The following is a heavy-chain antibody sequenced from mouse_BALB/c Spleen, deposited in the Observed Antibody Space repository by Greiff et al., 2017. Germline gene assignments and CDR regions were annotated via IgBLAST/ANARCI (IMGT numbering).Heavy chain of an antibody. D-gene: IGHD2-1*01. CDR3: ARDGNYPNYYAMDY. V-gene: IGHV14-3*02. CDR2: IDPANGNT. CDR1: GFNIKDTY. J-gene: IGHJ4*01. Sequence: EVQLQQSGAELVKPGASVKLSCTASGFNIKDTYMHWVKQRPEQGLEWIGRIDPANGNTKYDPKFQGKATITADTSSNTAYLQLSSPTSEDTAVYYCARDGNYPNYYAMDYWGQGTSVTVSS.